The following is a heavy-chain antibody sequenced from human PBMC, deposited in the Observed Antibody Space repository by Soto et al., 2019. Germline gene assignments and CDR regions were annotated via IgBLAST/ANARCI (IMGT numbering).Heavy chain of an antibody. CDR2: ISAYSGST. CDR1: GYTFITYG. V-gene: IGHV1-18*01. Sequence: GASVKVSCKASGYTFITYGISWVRQAPGQGLEWMGWISAYSGSTKFAQKLQGRVTMTTDTSTTTAYMELRSLTSDDTAVYYCARDFTKSSSWPYYFDYWGQGTLVTVS. CDR3: ARDFTKSSSWPYYFDY. J-gene: IGHJ4*02. D-gene: IGHD6-13*01.